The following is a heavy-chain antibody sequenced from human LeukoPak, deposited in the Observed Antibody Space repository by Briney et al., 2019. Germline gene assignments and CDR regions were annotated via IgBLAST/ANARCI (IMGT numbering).Heavy chain of an antibody. V-gene: IGHV4-4*02. D-gene: IGHD2-8*02. CDR3: ARDLPGRGWWYYFDY. CDR2: IYHSGST. J-gene: IGHJ4*02. CDR1: GGSISSSNW. Sequence: SGTLSLTCAVSGGSISSSNWWSWVRQPPGKGLEWIGEIYHSGSTNYNPSLKSRVTISVDKSKNQFSLKLSSVTAADTAVYYCARDLPGRGWWYYFDYWGQGTLVTVSS.